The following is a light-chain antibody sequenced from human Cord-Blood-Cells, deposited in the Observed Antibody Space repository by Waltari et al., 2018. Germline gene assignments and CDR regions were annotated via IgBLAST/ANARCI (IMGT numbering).Light chain of an antibody. CDR2: DVS. V-gene: IGLV2-14*03. CDR1: SSDVGGYNY. J-gene: IGLJ1*01. Sequence: QSALTQPASVSGSPGQSITISCTGTSSDVGGYNYVSWYQQHPGNAPKLMIYDVSIRPSGVSNRSSGSKSGNTASLTISGLQAEDEADYYCSSYTSSSTGVFGTGTKVTVL. CDR3: SSYTSSSTGV.